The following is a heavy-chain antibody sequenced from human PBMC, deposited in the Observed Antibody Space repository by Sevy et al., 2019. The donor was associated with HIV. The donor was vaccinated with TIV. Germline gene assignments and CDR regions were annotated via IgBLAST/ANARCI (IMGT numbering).Heavy chain of an antibody. Sequence: GESLKISCAASGFTFSSYAMHWVRQAPGKGLEWVAVISYDGSNKYYADSVKGRFTISRDNSKNTLYLQMNSLRAEETAVYYCARPGLRITMVRGPINWFDPWGQGTLVTVSS. CDR3: ARPGLRITMVRGPINWFDP. J-gene: IGHJ5*02. CDR2: ISYDGSNK. V-gene: IGHV3-30*04. CDR1: GFTFSSYA. D-gene: IGHD3-10*01.